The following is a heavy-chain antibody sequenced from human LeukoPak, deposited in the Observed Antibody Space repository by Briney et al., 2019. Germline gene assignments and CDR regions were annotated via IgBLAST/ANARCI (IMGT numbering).Heavy chain of an antibody. V-gene: IGHV3-15*01. CDR1: GFTFSNAW. CDR3: TTVRRAVAGPIDY. J-gene: IGHJ4*02. D-gene: IGHD6-19*01. Sequence: PGGSLRLSCAASGFTFSNAWMSWVRQAPGKGLEWVGRIKRKTDGGTTDYAAPVKGRFTISRDDSKNTLYLQMNSLKTEDTAVYYCTTVRRAVAGPIDYWGQGTLVTVSS. CDR2: IKRKTDGGTT.